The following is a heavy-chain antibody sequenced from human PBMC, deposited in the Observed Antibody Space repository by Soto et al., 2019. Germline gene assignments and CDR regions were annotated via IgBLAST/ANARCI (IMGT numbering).Heavy chain of an antibody. J-gene: IGHJ6*03. D-gene: IGHD6-13*01. CDR1: GFTFSDYY. CDR2: ISSSGSTI. V-gene: IGHV3-11*01. Sequence: GGSLRLSCAASGFTFSDYYMSWIRQAPGKGLEWVSYISSSGSTIYYADSVKGRFTISRDNAKNSLYLQMNSLRAEDTAVYYCARDRVAAAGTYYYYYMDVWGKGTTVTVSS. CDR3: ARDRVAAAGTYYYYYMDV.